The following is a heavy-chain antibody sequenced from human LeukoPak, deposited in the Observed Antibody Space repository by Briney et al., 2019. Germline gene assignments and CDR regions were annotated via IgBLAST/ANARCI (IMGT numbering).Heavy chain of an antibody. Sequence: SETLSLTCTVSGGSISSYYWSWIRQPAGKGLEWIGRIYTSGSTNYNPSLKSRVTMSVDTSKNQFSLKLSSVTAADTAVYYCARELEEYYYDSSGSLEGHAFDIWGQGTMVTVSS. CDR1: GGSISSYY. CDR3: ARELEEYYYDSSGSLEGHAFDI. CDR2: IYTSGST. D-gene: IGHD3-22*01. V-gene: IGHV4-4*07. J-gene: IGHJ3*02.